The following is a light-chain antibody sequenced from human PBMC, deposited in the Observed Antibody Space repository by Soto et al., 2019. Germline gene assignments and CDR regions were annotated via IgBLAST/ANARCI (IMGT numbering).Light chain of an antibody. V-gene: IGKV3D-15*01. CDR2: DAS. CDR1: QSIRTD. Sequence: DIVMTQSPATLSVSPGERATLFCRASQSIRTDLAWYQQKSGQGPRLLIYDASTRATGIPARFSGSGSGTEFTLTISSLQSVDFAVYYCQQYNNWPPWTFGQGTKVDIK. J-gene: IGKJ1*01. CDR3: QQYNNWPPWT.